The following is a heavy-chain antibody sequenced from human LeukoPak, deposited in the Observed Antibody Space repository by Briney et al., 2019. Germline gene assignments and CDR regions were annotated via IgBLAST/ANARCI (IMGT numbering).Heavy chain of an antibody. CDR2: INPNSGGT. J-gene: IGHJ6*02. CDR3: ARDLPGQIDYYYYGMDV. Sequence: ASVKVSCKSSGYTFTNYYMRWVRQAPGQGLEWMGWINPNSGGTNYAQKFQGRVTMTRDTSISTAYMELSRLRSDDTAVYYCARDLPGQIDYYYYGMDVWGQGTTVTVSS. V-gene: IGHV1-2*02. CDR1: GYTFTNYY.